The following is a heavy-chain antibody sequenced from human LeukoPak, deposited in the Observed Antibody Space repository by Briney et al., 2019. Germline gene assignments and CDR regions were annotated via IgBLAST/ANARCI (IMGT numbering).Heavy chain of an antibody. D-gene: IGHD2-15*01. CDR2: ISSSSSTI. CDR3: ARVKWYCSGGSCYRYYFDY. V-gene: IGHV3-48*01. J-gene: IGHJ4*02. CDR1: GFTFSSYS. Sequence: PGGSLRLSCAASGFTFSSYSMNWVRRAPGKGLEWVSYISSSSSTIYYADSVKGRFTISRDNAKNSLYLQMNSLRAEDTAVYYCARVKWYCSGGSCYRYYFDYWGQGTLVTVSS.